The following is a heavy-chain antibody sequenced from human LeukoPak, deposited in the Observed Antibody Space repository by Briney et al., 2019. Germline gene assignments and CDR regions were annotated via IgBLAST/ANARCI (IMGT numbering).Heavy chain of an antibody. D-gene: IGHD2-15*01. CDR3: ARAGSPNWFDP. V-gene: IGHV4-59*01. J-gene: IGHJ5*02. Sequence: PSETLSPTCTVSGGSISSYYWSWIRQPPGKGLEWIGYIYYSGSTNYNPSLKSRVTISVDTSKNQFSLKLSSVTAADTAVYYCARAGSPNWFDPWGQGTLVTVSS. CDR1: GGSISSYY. CDR2: IYYSGST.